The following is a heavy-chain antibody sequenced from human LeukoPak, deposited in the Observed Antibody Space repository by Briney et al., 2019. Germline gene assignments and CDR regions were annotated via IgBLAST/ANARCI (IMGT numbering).Heavy chain of an antibody. CDR3: TRGWDY. CDR2: MNPNSDGT. Sequence: ASVKVSCKASGNTFSSYDINWVRQAPGQGLEWMGWMNPNSDGTGYAQKFQGRVTMTRNTSITTAYMELSSLGSEDTAVYFCTRGWDYWGQGTLVTVSS. V-gene: IGHV1-8*01. CDR1: GNTFSSYD. J-gene: IGHJ4*02.